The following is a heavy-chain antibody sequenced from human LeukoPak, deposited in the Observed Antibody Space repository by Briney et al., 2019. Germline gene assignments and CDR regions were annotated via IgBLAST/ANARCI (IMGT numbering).Heavy chain of an antibody. J-gene: IGHJ4*02. Sequence: PGGSLRLSCAASGFTFSSYWMSWVRQAPGKGLEWVANIKQDGSEKYYVDSVKGRFTISRDNSKNTLYLQMNSLRAEDTAVYYCARDWNSGSYSFDYWGQGTLVTVSS. CDR1: GFTFSSYW. V-gene: IGHV3-7*01. CDR2: IKQDGSEK. CDR3: ARDWNSGSYSFDY. D-gene: IGHD1-26*01.